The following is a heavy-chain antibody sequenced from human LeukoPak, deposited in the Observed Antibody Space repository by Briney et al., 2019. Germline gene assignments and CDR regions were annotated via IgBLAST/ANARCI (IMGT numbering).Heavy chain of an antibody. V-gene: IGHV3-30*18. D-gene: IGHD6-19*01. CDR3: AKGGASGWLFDY. Sequence: GGSLRLPCAASGFTFSGYGMHWVRQAPGKGLEWVAVISYDGSNKYYADSVKGRFTISRDNSKNTLYLQMNSLRAEDTAVYYCAKGGASGWLFDYWGQGTLVTVSS. J-gene: IGHJ4*02. CDR2: ISYDGSNK. CDR1: GFTFSGYG.